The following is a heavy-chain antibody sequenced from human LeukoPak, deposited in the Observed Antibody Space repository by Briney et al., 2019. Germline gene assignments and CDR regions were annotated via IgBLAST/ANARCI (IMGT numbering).Heavy chain of an antibody. CDR1: DGSISTADFY. Sequence: SETLSLTCTVSDGSISTADFYWSWVRQPPGKGLEWIGFIYYSGSTYYNPSLKSRVTVSKDTSKNQFSLKVRSMTAADTAVYYCARVRDGYPGYFDYWGQGTLVSVSS. J-gene: IGHJ4*02. D-gene: IGHD5-24*01. CDR3: ARVRDGYPGYFDY. CDR2: IYYSGST. V-gene: IGHV4-30-4*01.